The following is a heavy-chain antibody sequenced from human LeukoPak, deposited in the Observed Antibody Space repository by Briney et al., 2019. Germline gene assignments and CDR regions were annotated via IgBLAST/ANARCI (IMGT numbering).Heavy chain of an antibody. J-gene: IGHJ4*02. D-gene: IGHD3-22*01. CDR2: INPNSGGT. CDR3: ARVEPHHYYDSSGYPDY. Sequence: GASVKVSCKASGYTFTGYYMHWVRQAPGQGLEWMGWINPNSGGTNYAQKFQGRVTMTRDTSISTAYMELSRLRSDDTAVYYCARVEPHHYYDSSGYPDYWGQGTLVTVSS. V-gene: IGHV1-2*02. CDR1: GYTFTGYY.